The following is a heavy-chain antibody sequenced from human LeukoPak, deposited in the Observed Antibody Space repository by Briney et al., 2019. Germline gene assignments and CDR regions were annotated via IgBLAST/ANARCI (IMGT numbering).Heavy chain of an antibody. D-gene: IGHD3-22*01. CDR1: GYTLTTYY. J-gene: IGHJ4*02. Sequence: ASVKVSCKASGYTLTTYYIHWVRLAPGQGLEWMGWIHPNSGGTKYAQRFQGRVTVTRDTSISTVYMELSRLRSDDTAVYYCARWGKYYYDSSGYYYWGQGTLVSVSS. CDR3: ARWGKYYYDSSGYYY. V-gene: IGHV1-2*02. CDR2: IHPNSGGT.